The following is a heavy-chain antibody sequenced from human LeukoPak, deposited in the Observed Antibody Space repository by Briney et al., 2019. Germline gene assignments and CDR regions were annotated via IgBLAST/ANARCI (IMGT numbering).Heavy chain of an antibody. J-gene: IGHJ4*02. CDR1: GFTFSSYW. V-gene: IGHV3-74*01. CDR3: ASQRWLQSSFDY. CDR2: INSDGSST. D-gene: IGHD5-24*01. Sequence: PGGSLRLSCAASGFTFSSYWMHWVRQAPGKGLVWVSRINSDGSSTSYADSVRGRFTISRDNAKNTLYLQMNSLRAEDTAMYYCASQRWLQSSFDYWGQGTLVTVSS.